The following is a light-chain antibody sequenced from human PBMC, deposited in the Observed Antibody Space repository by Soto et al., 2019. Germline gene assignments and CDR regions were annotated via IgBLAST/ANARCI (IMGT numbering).Light chain of an antibody. Sequence: EVVLTRSPVILSLSPEERATLSCRASQSVSSSYLAWYQHKPGQAPRLLIYGASRRATGSPDRFSGSGSGTDFTLTIRRLEPEDFAVYYCQQYGSSSWTFGQGTKVDIK. V-gene: IGKV3-20*01. CDR1: QSVSSSY. CDR2: GAS. CDR3: QQYGSSSWT. J-gene: IGKJ1*01.